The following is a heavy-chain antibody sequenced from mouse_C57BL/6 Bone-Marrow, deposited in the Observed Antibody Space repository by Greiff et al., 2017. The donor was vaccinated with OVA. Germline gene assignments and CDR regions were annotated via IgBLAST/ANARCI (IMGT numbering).Heavy chain of an antibody. J-gene: IGHJ1*03. CDR1: GYTFTSYW. V-gene: IGHV1-61*01. CDR2: IYPSDSET. Sequence: QVQLQQPGAELVRPWSSVKLSCKASGYTFTSYWMDWVKQRPGQGLEWIGNIYPSDSETHYNQKFKDKATLTVDKSSSTAYMQLSSLTSEDSAVYYSARADGGGDGWYFDVWGTGTTVTVSS. D-gene: IGHD1-1*02. CDR3: ARADGGGDGWYFDV.